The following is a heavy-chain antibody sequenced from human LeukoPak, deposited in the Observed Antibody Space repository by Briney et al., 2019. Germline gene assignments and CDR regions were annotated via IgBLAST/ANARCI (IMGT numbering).Heavy chain of an antibody. J-gene: IGHJ4*02. V-gene: IGHV3-53*01. CDR1: GFTVSSNY. CDR3: ARDAPHYYDSSGYQDF. Sequence: PGGSLRVSCAASGFTVSSNYMSWVRQAPGKGLEWVSVIYSGGSTYYADSVKGRFTISRDNSKNTLYLQMNSLRAEDTAVYYCARDAPHYYDSSGYQDFWGQGTLVTVSS. D-gene: IGHD3-22*01. CDR2: IYSGGST.